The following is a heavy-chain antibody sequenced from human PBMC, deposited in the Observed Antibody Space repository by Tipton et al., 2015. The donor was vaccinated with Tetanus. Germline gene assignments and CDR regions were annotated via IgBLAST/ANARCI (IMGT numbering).Heavy chain of an antibody. Sequence: GSLRLSCAASGFTLSSYSMNWVRQAPGKGLEWVSSISSSGSHMYYAESVRGRFSISRDNAKNSLYLQMNSLRADDTALYYCAREGSSGWFDPWGRGTLVTVPS. CDR3: AREGSSGWFDP. J-gene: IGHJ5*02. CDR2: ISSSGSHM. CDR1: GFTLSSYS. D-gene: IGHD1-26*01. V-gene: IGHV3-21*06.